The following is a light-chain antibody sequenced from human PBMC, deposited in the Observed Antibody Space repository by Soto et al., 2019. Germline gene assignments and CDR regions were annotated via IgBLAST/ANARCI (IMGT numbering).Light chain of an antibody. CDR1: KTISSW. V-gene: IGKV1-5*03. CDR3: QQYNSYPWT. J-gene: IGKJ1*01. Sequence: DNEMPQSPATRSGSIGDSVTIACRASKTISSWLAWYQQKPGKAPKLLIYKASTLKSGVPSMFSGSGSGTECTLTISSLKPDDLSTFFCQQYNSYPWTFSQGTKVDIK. CDR2: KAS.